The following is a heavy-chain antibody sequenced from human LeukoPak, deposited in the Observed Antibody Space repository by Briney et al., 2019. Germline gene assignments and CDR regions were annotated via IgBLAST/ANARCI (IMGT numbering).Heavy chain of an antibody. CDR1: GGTFSSYG. J-gene: IGHJ6*02. Sequence: GASVKVSCKASGGTFSSYGISWVRQAPGQGLEWMGGIIPIFGTANYAQKFQGRVTITRDTSASMAYMELSSLRSEDTAVYYCASGPAQYFYYGVDVWGQGTTVTVSS. CDR3: ASGPAQYFYYGVDV. CDR2: IIPIFGTA. V-gene: IGHV1-69*05.